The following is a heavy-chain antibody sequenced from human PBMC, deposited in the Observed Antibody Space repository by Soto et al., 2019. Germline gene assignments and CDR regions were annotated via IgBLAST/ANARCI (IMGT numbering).Heavy chain of an antibody. CDR2: IYYTGNT. CDR3: TRSDTARGSKKLDP. V-gene: IGHV4-61*01. J-gene: IGHJ5*02. Sequence: QVQLQESGPGVVEPSDTLSVTCTVSGGSVSSRSHFWSWIRQPPGGGLQWIGYIYYTGNTNYSPFLKSRGTLSLDTSRNQFPLRLTSVTAADTAIYYCTRSDTARGSKKLDPWYQRSLFIFSS. CDR1: GGSVSSRSHF. D-gene: IGHD1-26*01.